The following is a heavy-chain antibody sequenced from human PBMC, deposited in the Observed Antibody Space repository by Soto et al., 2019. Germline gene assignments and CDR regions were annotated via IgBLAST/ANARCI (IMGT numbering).Heavy chain of an antibody. V-gene: IGHV3-21*01. CDR2: ISSSSSYI. J-gene: IGHJ4*02. D-gene: IGHD2-2*01. CDR3: ARDGHHDYAGAIDY. Sequence: EVQLVESGGGLVKPGGSLRLSCAASGFTFSSYSMNWVRQAPGKGLEWVSSISSSSSYIYYADSVKGRFTISRDNAKHSLYRQMNSQRAEDTAGYYCARDGHHDYAGAIDYWGQGTLVTVSS. CDR1: GFTFSSYS.